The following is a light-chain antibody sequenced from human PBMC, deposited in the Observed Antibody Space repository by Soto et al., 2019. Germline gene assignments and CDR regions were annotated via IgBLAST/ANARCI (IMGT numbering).Light chain of an antibody. Sequence: DRVTITCRASRSITKYVAWYQQKTGXAPKLLMDPASTLEGGGPSRFSGSGSGTEFTLTITSLQPYDFANYYFQQYKRAPWTFGQGTKVDI. CDR2: PAS. J-gene: IGKJ1*01. CDR1: RSITKY. V-gene: IGKV1-5*03. CDR3: QQYKRAPWT.